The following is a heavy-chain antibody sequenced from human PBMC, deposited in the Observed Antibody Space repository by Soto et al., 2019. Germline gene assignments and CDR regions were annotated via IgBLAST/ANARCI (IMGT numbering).Heavy chain of an antibody. J-gene: IGHJ3*02. Sequence: GESLKISCKGSGYSFTSYWIGWVLQIPWKGLEWMGIIYPGDSDTRYSPSFQGQVTISADKSISTAYLQWSSLKASDTAMYYCAKREYSXYDDQDAFDIWGQGTMVTVSS. CDR3: AKREYSXYDDQDAFDI. CDR2: IYPGDSDT. D-gene: IGHD5-12*01. CDR1: GYSFTSYW. V-gene: IGHV5-51*01.